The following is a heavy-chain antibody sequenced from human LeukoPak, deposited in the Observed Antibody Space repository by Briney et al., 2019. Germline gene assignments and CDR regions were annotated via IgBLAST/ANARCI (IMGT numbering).Heavy chain of an antibody. V-gene: IGHV3-53*01. CDR3: ARDQLEWRAFDI. Sequence: GGSRRLSCPPSTFTVTSNYMSWVRQAPGKWLEWVSVIHPMGSAYYANSVKGRFTISRDNSKNTLYLQINTLRPEEPAVYYCARDQLEWRAFDIWGQGTMVTVSS. J-gene: IGHJ3*02. D-gene: IGHD1-1*01. CDR1: TFTVTSNY. CDR2: IHPMGSA.